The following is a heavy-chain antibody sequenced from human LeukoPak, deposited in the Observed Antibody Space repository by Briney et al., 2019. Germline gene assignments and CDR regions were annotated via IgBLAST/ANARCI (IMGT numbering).Heavy chain of an antibody. J-gene: IGHJ6*03. V-gene: IGHV4-34*01. D-gene: IGHD2-2*01. CDR3: ARDLEYQLLFGYYYYYYMDV. CDR2: IDDSGTT. Sequence: SETLSLTCAVYGGSSIGYSWSWVRQPPGKGLEWIGEIDDSGTTNYRPSLKSRVTISVDTSKNQLSLKLSSVTAADTAVYYCARDLEYQLLFGYYYYYYMDVWGKGTTVTVSS. CDR1: GGSSIGYS.